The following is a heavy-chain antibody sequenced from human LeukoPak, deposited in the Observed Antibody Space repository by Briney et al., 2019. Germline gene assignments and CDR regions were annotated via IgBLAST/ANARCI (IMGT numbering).Heavy chain of an antibody. D-gene: IGHD3-22*01. J-gene: IGHJ4*02. CDR1: GFTFNNYA. CDR3: AYDSSGTNYFDY. Sequence: GGSLRLSCAASGFTFNNYAIHWVRQAPGKGLEWVAIISSDESNKKYAESVKGRFTISRDNSKNTLYLQMNSLRTEDTALYYCAYDSSGTNYFDYWGQGTLVTVPS. CDR2: ISSDESNK. V-gene: IGHV3-30*04.